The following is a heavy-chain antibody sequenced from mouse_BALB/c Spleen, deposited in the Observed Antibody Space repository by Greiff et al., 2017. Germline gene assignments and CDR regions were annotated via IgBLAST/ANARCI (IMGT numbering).Heavy chain of an antibody. J-gene: IGHJ4*01. CDR1: GFTFKDYY. V-gene: IGHV14-4*02. CDR3: NASGD. Sequence: VQLLQSGAELVRPGASVKFSCTASGFTFKDYYMHWVKQRPEQGLEWIGWIDPEDGDTEYAPKFQGKATMTADTSSNTAYLQLSTLTSEDTAVYFGNASGDWGQGTTVTVSS. CDR2: IDPEDGDT. D-gene: IGHD3-1*01.